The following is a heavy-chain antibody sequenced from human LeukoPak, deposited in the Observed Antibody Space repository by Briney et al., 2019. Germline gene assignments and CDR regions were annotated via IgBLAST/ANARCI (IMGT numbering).Heavy chain of an antibody. CDR3: ARGTDAWKVGY. D-gene: IGHD1-1*01. V-gene: IGHV4-30-2*01. J-gene: IGHJ4*02. CDR1: GGSISSGGYY. Sequence: RPSQTLSLTCTVSGGSISSGGYYWSWIRQPPGKGLEWIGYIYHSGSTYYTPSLKSRVTISVDRSNNQFSLKLSSVTAADTAVYYCARGTDAWKVGYWGQGTLVTVSS. CDR2: IYHSGST.